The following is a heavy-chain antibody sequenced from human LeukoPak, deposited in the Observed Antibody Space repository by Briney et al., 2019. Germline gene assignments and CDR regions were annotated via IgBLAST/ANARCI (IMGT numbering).Heavy chain of an antibody. CDR1: GYTFTGYY. D-gene: IGHD3-16*02. V-gene: IGHV1-46*01. Sequence: GASVKVSCKASGYTFTGYYMHWVRQAPGQGLERMGIINPSGGSTSYAQKFQGRVTMTRDTSTSTVYMELRSLRSDDTAVYYCARGGCLGELSSLDYWGQGTLVTVSS. CDR2: INPSGGST. J-gene: IGHJ4*02. CDR3: ARGGCLGELSSLDY.